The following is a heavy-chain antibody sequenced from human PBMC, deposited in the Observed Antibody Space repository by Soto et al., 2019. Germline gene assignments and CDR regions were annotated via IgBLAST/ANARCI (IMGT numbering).Heavy chain of an antibody. V-gene: IGHV1-69*12. Sequence: QVQLVQSGAEVKKPGYSMKVSCKASGGTFSNYPVSWVRQAPGQGLEWMGGIIPIFGTVNYAQKFQGRLTITADESPSTAYMELSSLRSEDTAVYYCARGNHRWLQLWYFDLWGRGTLVTVSS. CDR1: GGTFSNYP. CDR2: IIPIFGTV. CDR3: ARGNHRWLQLWYFDL. J-gene: IGHJ2*01. D-gene: IGHD5-12*01.